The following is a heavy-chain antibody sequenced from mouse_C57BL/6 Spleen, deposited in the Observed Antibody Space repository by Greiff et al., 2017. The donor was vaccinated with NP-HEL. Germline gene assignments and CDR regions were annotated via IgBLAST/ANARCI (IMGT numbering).Heavy chain of an antibody. CDR2: IHPNSGST. CDR3: ARSLGDYDGWFAY. J-gene: IGHJ3*01. V-gene: IGHV1-64*01. Sequence: VQLQQPGAELVKPGASVKLSCKASGYTFTSYWMHWVKQRPGQGLEWIGMIHPNSGSTNYNEKFKSKATLTVDKSSSTAYMQLSSLTSEDSAVYYCARSLGDYDGWFAYWGKGTLVTVSA. CDR1: GYTFTSYW. D-gene: IGHD2-4*01.